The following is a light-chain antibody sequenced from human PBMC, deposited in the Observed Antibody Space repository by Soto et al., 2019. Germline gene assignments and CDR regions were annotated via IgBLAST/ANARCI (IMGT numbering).Light chain of an antibody. CDR1: QSVLYSSNNKNY. Sequence: DIVMTQSPDSLAVSLGERATINCKSSQSVLYSSNNKNYLVWYQQKPGQPPKLLIYWASTRESGVPDRFSGSGSGTDFTLTISSLQAEDVAVYYCQQCYSGWSFGQGTKVEIK. CDR3: QQCYSGWS. CDR2: WAS. V-gene: IGKV4-1*01. J-gene: IGKJ1*01.